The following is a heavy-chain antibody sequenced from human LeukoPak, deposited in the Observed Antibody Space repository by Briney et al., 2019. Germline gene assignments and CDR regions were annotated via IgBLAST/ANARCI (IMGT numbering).Heavy chain of an antibody. CDR3: ASGDGGSPSFDY. Sequence: PSETLSLTCTVSGGSISSYSWSWIRQPPGKGLEWIGYIYYSGSTNYNPSLKSRVTISVDTSKNQFSLKLSSVTAADTAVYYCASGDGGSPSFDYWGQGTLVTVSS. D-gene: IGHD2-15*01. CDR1: GGSISSYS. V-gene: IGHV4-59*01. J-gene: IGHJ4*02. CDR2: IYYSGST.